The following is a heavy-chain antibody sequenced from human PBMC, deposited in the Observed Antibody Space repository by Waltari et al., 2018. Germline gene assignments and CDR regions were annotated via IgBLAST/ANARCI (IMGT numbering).Heavy chain of an antibody. Sequence: EVPMVASGGGLVTPGESLSISCAASGFPFTPAWLTWVRQAPGKGLEWVGRIKSKNDGEITDFAAPVKGRFTISRDDSKNTVYLQMTSLKTEDTAVYYCTTLDAPWGGWGQGTLVTVSS. CDR2: IKSKNDGEIT. D-gene: IGHD7-27*01. CDR3: TTLDAPWGG. J-gene: IGHJ4*02. V-gene: IGHV3-15*05. CDR1: GFPFTPAW.